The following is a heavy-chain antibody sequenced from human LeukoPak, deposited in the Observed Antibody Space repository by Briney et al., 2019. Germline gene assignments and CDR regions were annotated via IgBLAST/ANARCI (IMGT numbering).Heavy chain of an antibody. V-gene: IGHV3-30-3*01. CDR1: GFTFSSYA. CDR2: ISYDGSNK. Sequence: GGSLRLSCAASGFTFSSYAMHWVRQAPGKGLEWVAVISYDGSNKYYADSVKGRFTISRDNSKNTLYLQMNSLRAEDTAVYYCARDRIPRQKIGTFDYWGQGTLVTVSS. CDR3: ARDRIPRQKIGTFDY. D-gene: IGHD1-1*01. J-gene: IGHJ4*02.